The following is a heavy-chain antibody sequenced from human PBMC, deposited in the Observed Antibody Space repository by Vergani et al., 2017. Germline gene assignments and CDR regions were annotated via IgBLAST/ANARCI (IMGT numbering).Heavy chain of an antibody. Sequence: EVQLVESGGGLVQPGRSLRLSCAASGYSFGDYAMTWVRQAPGKGLEWVAFIRNKDYGGTTEYATSVKGRFTNSRDDSKRLAYLQLSGLTTEDTAVYICSRGRGYSFGYSDYWGQGTLVTVSS. J-gene: IGHJ4*02. CDR2: IRNKDYGGTT. CDR3: SRGRGYSFGYSDY. V-gene: IGHV3-49*04. D-gene: IGHD5-18*01. CDR1: GYSFGDYA.